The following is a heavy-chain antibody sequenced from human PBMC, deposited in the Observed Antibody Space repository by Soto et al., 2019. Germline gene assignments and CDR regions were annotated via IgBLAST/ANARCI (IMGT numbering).Heavy chain of an antibody. CDR3: ASGIQLWLRRINNGYSG. CDR2: IIPMFGTA. V-gene: IGHV1-69*12. D-gene: IGHD5-18*01. J-gene: IGHJ4*02. Sequence: QVQLVQSGAEVKKPESSVKVSCKAPGGTFSTYAVRWVRQAPGQGLEWMGGIIPMFGTANYAQRFQDRVTITGDESTNTVYMELSSLRSEYMAVYFCASGIQLWLRRINNGYSGWGQGTLVTVSS. CDR1: GGTFSTYA.